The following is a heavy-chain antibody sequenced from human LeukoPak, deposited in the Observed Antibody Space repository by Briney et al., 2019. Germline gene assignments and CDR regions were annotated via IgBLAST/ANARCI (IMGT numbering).Heavy chain of an antibody. V-gene: IGHV4-39*07. CDR2: IYYSGST. CDR1: GGSISSSSYY. CDR3: ARDIKVLGKAAAGRHYFDY. Sequence: PSETLSLTCTVSGGSISSSSYYWGWIRQPPGKGLEWIGSIYYSGSTYYNPSLKSRVTISVDTSKNQFSLKLSSVTAADTAVYYCARDIKVLGKAAAGRHYFDYWGQGTLVTVSS. D-gene: IGHD6-13*01. J-gene: IGHJ4*02.